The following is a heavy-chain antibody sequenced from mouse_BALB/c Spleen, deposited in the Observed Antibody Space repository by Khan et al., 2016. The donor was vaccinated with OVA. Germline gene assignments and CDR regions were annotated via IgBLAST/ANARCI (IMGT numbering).Heavy chain of an antibody. CDR3: VNHGSSSAWFTY. CDR1: GFTFTSYW. J-gene: IGHJ3*01. Sequence: QVQLQQSGAELAKPGASVKMSCKASGFTFTSYWMHWLKQRPGQGLEWIGYINPNTDYTEYNQKFKDKATLTADKSSSTAYMQLTNLTSEDSAVYYCVNHGSSSAWFTYWGRGTLVTVSA. D-gene: IGHD1-1*01. CDR2: INPNTDYT. V-gene: IGHV1-7*01.